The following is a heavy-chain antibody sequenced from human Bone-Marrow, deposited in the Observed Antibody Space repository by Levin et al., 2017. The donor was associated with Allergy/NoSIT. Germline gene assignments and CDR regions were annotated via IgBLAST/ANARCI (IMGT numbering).Heavy chain of an antibody. CDR1: GFPFRSYA. CDR3: ARDSASGSSTYAATGFDP. J-gene: IGHJ5*02. V-gene: IGHV3-30*14. Sequence: PGGSLRLSCAASGFPFRSYAMHWIRQAPGKEMEWLAVVSFDGNSQYYADSVKGRFIISRDNSKNTVYLQLHSLTVEDTALYHCARDSASGSSTYAATGFDPWGQGTLVTVSS. CDR2: VSFDGNSQ. D-gene: IGHD2-15*01.